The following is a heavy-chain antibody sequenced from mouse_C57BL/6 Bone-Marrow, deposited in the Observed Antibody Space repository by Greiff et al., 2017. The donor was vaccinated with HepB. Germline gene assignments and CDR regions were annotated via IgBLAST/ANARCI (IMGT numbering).Heavy chain of an antibody. CDR3: ARGKYSYWYSDV. J-gene: IGHJ1*03. CDR2: INPGSGGT. Sequence: QVQLQQSGAELVRPGTSVKVSCKASGYAFTNYLIEWVKQRPGQGLEWIGVINPGSGGTNYNEKFKGKATLTADKSSSTAYMQLSSLTSEDSAVYFCARGKYSYWYSDVWGTGTTVTVSS. V-gene: IGHV1-54*01. D-gene: IGHD5-1*01. CDR1: GYAFTNYL.